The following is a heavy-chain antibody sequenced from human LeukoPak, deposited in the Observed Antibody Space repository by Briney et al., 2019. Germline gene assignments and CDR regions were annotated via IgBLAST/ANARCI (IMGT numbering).Heavy chain of an antibody. Sequence: PSETLSLTCTVSGGSISSYYWSWIRQPPGKGLEWFGYIYYSGNTNYNPSLKSRVTISIDTSKNQFSLKLSSVTAADTAVYYCARVGNGHFDYWGQGTLVTVSS. CDR3: ARVGNGHFDY. CDR1: GGSISSYY. J-gene: IGHJ4*02. D-gene: IGHD2-8*01. CDR2: IYYSGNT. V-gene: IGHV4-59*01.